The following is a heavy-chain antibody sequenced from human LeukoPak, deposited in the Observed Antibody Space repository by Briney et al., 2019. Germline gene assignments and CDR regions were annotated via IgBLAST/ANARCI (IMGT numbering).Heavy chain of an antibody. CDR1: GGTFSSYA. V-gene: IGHV1-69*06. J-gene: IGHJ5*02. CDR2: IIPIFGTA. D-gene: IGHD1-26*01. CDR3: ARVLGIVGATNGWFGP. Sequence: ASVKVSCKTSGGTFSSYAISWVRQAPGQGLEWMGGIIPIFGTANYAQNFQGRVTITADKSTSTAYMELSSLTSEDTAVYYCARVLGIVGATNGWFGPWGQGTLVTVSS.